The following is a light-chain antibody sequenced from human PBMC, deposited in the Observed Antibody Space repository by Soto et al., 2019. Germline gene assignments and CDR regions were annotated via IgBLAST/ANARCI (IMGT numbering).Light chain of an antibody. CDR2: GAS. CDR3: QQYDNWPPWT. J-gene: IGKJ1*01. V-gene: IGKV3-15*01. Sequence: EIVLTQSPGTLSLSPWERATLSFRSSQNVDTNYLAWYQQKPGQAPRIIIYGASARATGIPARFSGSGFGTEFTLTISSLQSEDFAVYYCQQYDNWPPWTFGQGTKVDIK. CDR1: QNVDTN.